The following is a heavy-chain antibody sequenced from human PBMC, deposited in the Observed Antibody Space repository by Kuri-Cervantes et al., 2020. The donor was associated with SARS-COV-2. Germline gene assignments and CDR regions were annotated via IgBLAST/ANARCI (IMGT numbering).Heavy chain of an antibody. CDR2: IPYDGSNK. Sequence: GESLKISCAASGFTFSSYGMHWVRQAPGKGLEWVAVIPYDGSNKYYADSVKGRFTISRDNSKNTLYLQMNSLRAEDTAVYYCAKEERTAFDYWGQGTLVTVSS. CDR1: GFTFSSYG. V-gene: IGHV3-30*18. J-gene: IGHJ4*02. CDR3: AKEERTAFDY.